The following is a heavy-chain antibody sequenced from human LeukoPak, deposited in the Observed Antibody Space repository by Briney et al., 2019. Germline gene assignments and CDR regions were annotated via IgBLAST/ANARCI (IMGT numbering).Heavy chain of an antibody. CDR2: INPNSGGT. Sequence: ASVKVSCKASGYTFTGYYMHWVRQAPGQRLEWMGWINPNSGGTNYAQKFQGRVTMTRDTSISTAYMELSRLRSDDTAVYYCARLIAQGDYYDSSGLDYWGQGTLVTVSS. CDR3: ARLIAQGDYYDSSGLDY. J-gene: IGHJ4*02. CDR1: GYTFTGYY. V-gene: IGHV1-2*02. D-gene: IGHD3-22*01.